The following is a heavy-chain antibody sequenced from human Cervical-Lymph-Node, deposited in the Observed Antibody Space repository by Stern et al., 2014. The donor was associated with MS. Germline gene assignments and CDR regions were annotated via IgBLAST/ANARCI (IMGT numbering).Heavy chain of an antibody. CDR3: GRYWTTGPKRRVFDY. V-gene: IGHV2-5*02. J-gene: IGHJ4*02. D-gene: IGHD1-1*01. Sequence: ESGPTLVKPTQTLTLTCTLSGFSLTTTGVGVGWICQSPGKALEWLGITYWDDDKRYSPSLRTRLTITNDTPRNQVVLSLTDTAPADTGTYYCGRYWTTGPKRRVFDYWGQGTLVTVSS. CDR2: TYWDDDK. CDR1: GFSLTTTGVG.